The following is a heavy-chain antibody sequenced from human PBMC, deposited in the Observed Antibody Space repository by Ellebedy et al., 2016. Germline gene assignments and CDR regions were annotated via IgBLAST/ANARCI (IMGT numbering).Heavy chain of an antibody. Sequence: SETPSLTCTVSGGSISSYYWSWIRQPPGKGLEWIGYIYYSGSTNYNPSLKSRVTISVDTSKNQFSLKLSSVTAADTAVYYCARREGYSSGWYDYWGQGTLVTFSS. J-gene: IGHJ4*02. CDR2: IYYSGST. CDR3: ARREGYSSGWYDY. V-gene: IGHV4-59*08. CDR1: GGSISSYY. D-gene: IGHD6-19*01.